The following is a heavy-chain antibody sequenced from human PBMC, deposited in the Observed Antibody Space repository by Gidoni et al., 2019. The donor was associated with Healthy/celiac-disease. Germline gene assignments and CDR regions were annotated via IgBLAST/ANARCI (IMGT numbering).Heavy chain of an antibody. CDR1: GFTFSSYG. J-gene: IGHJ4*02. D-gene: IGHD3-22*01. CDR3: AKSAGPQIGVVVIRGGGD. V-gene: IGHV3-30*18. CDR2: ISYDGSNK. Sequence: QVQLVESGGGVVQPGRSLRLSCAASGFTFSSYGMHWVRQAPGKGLGGVAVISYDGSNKYYADSVKGRFTISRDNSKNTLYLQMNSLRAEDTAVYYCAKSAGPQIGVVVIRGGGDWGQGTLVTVSS.